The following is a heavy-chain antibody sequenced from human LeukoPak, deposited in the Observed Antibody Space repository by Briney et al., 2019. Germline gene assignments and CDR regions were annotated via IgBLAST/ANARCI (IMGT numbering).Heavy chain of an antibody. Sequence: ASVKVSCKASGYTFTSYYMHWVRQAPGQGLEWMGIINPSGGSTSYAQKFQGRVTMTRDTSTSTAYMELSSLRSEDTAVYYCARPSRGGGFDYWGQGTLVTVSS. CDR2: INPSGGST. V-gene: IGHV1-46*01. CDR1: GYTFTSYY. D-gene: IGHD3-16*01. J-gene: IGHJ4*02. CDR3: ARPSRGGGFDY.